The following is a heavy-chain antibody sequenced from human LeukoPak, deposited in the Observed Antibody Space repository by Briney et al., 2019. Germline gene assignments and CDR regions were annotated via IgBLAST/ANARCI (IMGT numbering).Heavy chain of an antibody. CDR3: ARQGSSYAPFDY. J-gene: IGHJ4*02. CDR2: IYPGDSDI. CDR1: GYSFADCW. Sequence: GESLKISCKGSGYSFADCWIGWVRQMPGKGLEWMGIIYPGDSDITYGPSFQGQVTISADKSIRTAYLQWSNVKASDTAMYYCARQGSSYAPFDYWGQGTLVTVSS. D-gene: IGHD3-16*01. V-gene: IGHV5-51*01.